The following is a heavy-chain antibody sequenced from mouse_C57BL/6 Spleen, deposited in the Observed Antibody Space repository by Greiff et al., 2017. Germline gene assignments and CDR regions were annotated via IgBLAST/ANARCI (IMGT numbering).Heavy chain of an antibody. Sequence: QVQLQQSDAELVKPGASVKISCKVSGYTFTDYTIHWMKQRPEQGLEWIGDIYPSDGSTKYNEKFKGKATLTADKSSSTAYMQLNSLTSEDSAVYFCERVMYYGSSLCYYAMDYWGQGTSVTVSS. CDR1: GYTFTDYT. CDR3: ERVMYYGSSLCYYAMDY. J-gene: IGHJ4*01. CDR2: IYPSDGST. D-gene: IGHD1-1*01. V-gene: IGHV1-78*01.